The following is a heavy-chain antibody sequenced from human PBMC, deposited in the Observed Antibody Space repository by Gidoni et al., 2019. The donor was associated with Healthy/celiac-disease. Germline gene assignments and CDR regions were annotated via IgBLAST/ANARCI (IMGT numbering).Heavy chain of an antibody. J-gene: IGHJ3*02. V-gene: IGHV3-48*03. Sequence: EVQLVESGGGLVQPGGSLRLSCAASGFTFSSYEMNWVRQAPGKGLEWVSYISSSGSTIYYADSVKGRFTISRDNAKNSLYLQMNSQRAEDTAVYYCGSSYYYDSSGYHDAFDIWGQGTMVTVSS. D-gene: IGHD3-22*01. CDR1: GFTFSSYE. CDR2: ISSSGSTI. CDR3: GSSYYYDSSGYHDAFDI.